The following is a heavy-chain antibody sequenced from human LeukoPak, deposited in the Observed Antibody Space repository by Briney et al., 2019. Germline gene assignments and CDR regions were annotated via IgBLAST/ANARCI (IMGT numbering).Heavy chain of an antibody. V-gene: IGHV7-4-1*01. Sequence: ASVKVSCKASGYTFTSYAMNWVRQAPGQGLEWMGWINTNTGNPTYARGFTGRFVFSLDTSVSTAYLQICSLKAEDTAVYYCARGDRRNYYDSSGYFTSIWFDPWGQGTLVTVSS. CDR2: INTNTGNP. CDR3: ARGDRRNYYDSSGYFTSIWFDP. J-gene: IGHJ5*02. D-gene: IGHD3-22*01. CDR1: GYTFTSYA.